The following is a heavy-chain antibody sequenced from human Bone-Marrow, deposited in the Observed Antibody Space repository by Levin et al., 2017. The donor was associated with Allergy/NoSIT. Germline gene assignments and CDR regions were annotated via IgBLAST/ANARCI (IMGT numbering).Heavy chain of an antibody. Sequence: GGSLRLSCAASGFTFSRYGMSWVRQAPGKGLEWVSALSGSGGSTYYADSVKGRFTVSRDNSTNPPFLQMNRLRVEETAVYYCAKDRGGYGDAVDTWGQGTMVTVSS. CDR1: GFTFSRYG. J-gene: IGHJ3*01. V-gene: IGHV3-23*01. CDR3: AKDRGGYGDAVDT. D-gene: IGHD6-13*01. CDR2: LSGSGGST.